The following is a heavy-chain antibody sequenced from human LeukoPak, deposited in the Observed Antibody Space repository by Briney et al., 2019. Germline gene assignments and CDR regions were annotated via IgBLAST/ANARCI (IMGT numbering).Heavy chain of an antibody. J-gene: IGHJ4*02. D-gene: IGHD3-3*01. Sequence: SETLSLTCTVSGGSINGYYWSWIRQPAGKGLEWIGRIYTSGSTNYNPSLKSRVTMSVDTSKNQFSLKLSSVTAADTAVYYCASSRRYYDSYFDYWGQGTLVTVSS. V-gene: IGHV4-4*07. CDR1: GGSINGYY. CDR2: IYTSGST. CDR3: ASSRRYYDSYFDY.